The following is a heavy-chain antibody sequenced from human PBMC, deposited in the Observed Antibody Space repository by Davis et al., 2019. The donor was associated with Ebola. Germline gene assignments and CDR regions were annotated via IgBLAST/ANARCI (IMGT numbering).Heavy chain of an antibody. CDR2: ISSSSSYI. J-gene: IGHJ4*02. Sequence: GESLKTPCAASGFTFSSYGMHWVRQAPGKGLEWVSSISSSSSYIYYADSVKGRFTITRDNDKNSLYLQMNSLRAKDTAVYYCARGGYSSARYSFWGQGTLVTVSS. CDR3: ARGGYSSARYSF. V-gene: IGHV3-21*01. D-gene: IGHD6-19*01. CDR1: GFTFSSYG.